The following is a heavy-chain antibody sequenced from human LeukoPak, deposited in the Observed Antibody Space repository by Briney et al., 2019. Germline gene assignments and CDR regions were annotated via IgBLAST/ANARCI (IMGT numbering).Heavy chain of an antibody. V-gene: IGHV3-33*06. CDR2: IWYDGSNK. J-gene: IGHJ4*02. CDR3: AKDLAAAGALDY. CDR1: GFTFSSYD. D-gene: IGHD6-13*01. Sequence: GGSLRLSCAASGFTFSSYDMHWVRQAPGKGLEWVAVIWYDGSNKYYADSVKGRFTISRDNSKNTLYLQMNSLRAEDTAVYYCAKDLAAAGALDYWGQGTLVTVSS.